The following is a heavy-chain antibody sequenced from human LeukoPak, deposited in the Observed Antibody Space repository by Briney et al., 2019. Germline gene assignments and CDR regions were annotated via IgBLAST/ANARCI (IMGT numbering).Heavy chain of an antibody. D-gene: IGHD6-19*01. J-gene: IGHJ4*02. Sequence: ASVKVSCKASGYAFTSSALNWVRQAPGQGLEWMGWINTNTGNPTYAQGFTGRFVFSLDTSVSTAYLHISSLEAEDTAIYYCATDLKKGDSGCFDYWGQGTLVTVSS. CDR1: GYAFTSSA. CDR2: INTNTGNP. CDR3: ATDLKKGDSGCFDY. V-gene: IGHV7-4-1*02.